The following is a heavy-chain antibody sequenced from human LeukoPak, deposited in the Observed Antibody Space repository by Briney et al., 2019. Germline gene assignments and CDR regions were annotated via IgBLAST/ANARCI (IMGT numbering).Heavy chain of an antibody. CDR1: GFFFGDYT. J-gene: IGHJ4*02. CDR2: ISWDGSSS. Sequence: GGSLRLSCAASGFFFGDYTMHWVRQAPGKGLEWISVISWDGSSSFHADSVKGRFTISRDNSKNSLYLQMNSLRAEDSGLYYCAKNRRNGYNYGQFDSWGQGTLVAVSS. CDR3: AKNRRNGYNYGQFDS. D-gene: IGHD5-18*01. V-gene: IGHV3-43*01.